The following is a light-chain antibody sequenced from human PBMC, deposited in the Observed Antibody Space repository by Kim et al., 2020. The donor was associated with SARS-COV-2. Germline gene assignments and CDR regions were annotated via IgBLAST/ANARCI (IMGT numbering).Light chain of an antibody. CDR2: AAS. V-gene: IGKV1-39*01. CDR3: QQTYSIPLT. J-gene: IGKJ4*01. Sequence: ASVGVRVTITCRASQSIGTYLHWYQHKPGKAPKLLIYAASSLQSGVPSGFSGSGSGTDFTRTISNLQPEDFATYYCQQTYSIPLTFGGGTKVDIK. CDR1: QSIGTY.